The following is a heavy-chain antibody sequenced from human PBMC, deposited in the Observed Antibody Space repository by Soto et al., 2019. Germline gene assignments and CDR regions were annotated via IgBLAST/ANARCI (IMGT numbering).Heavy chain of an antibody. CDR2: INYSGRT. D-gene: IGHD3-3*01. V-gene: IGHV4-39*01. J-gene: IGHJ4*02. CDR3: ARHTPHATFGVPTPYFDH. Sequence: QLQLQESGPGLVKPSETLSLTCTVSGGSINGGTYFWGWIRQPPGKGLEWIGSINYSGRTNYNPSLKSRVTVSADTSKNQVSLKRRSVTATDTAVYYCARHTPHATFGVPTPYFDHWGQGTLVSVSS. CDR1: GGSINGGTYF.